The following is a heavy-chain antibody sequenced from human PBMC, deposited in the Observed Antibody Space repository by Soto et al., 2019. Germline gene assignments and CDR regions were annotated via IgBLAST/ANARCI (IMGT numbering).Heavy chain of an antibody. Sequence: QVQLQQWGAGLLKPSETLSLTCAVYGGSFSGYYWTWIRQPPGRGLEWIGEMNHSGSTNYNPSLKSRDTQSVDTSKNQFSLKPTSVTAVDTAVYYCARDKITGLFDYWGQGTLVTVSS. V-gene: IGHV4-34*01. D-gene: IGHD2-8*02. CDR1: GGSFSGYY. J-gene: IGHJ4*02. CDR3: ARDKITGLFDY. CDR2: MNHSGST.